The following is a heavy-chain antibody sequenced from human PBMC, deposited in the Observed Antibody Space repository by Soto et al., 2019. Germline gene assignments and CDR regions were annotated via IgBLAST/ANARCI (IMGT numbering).Heavy chain of an antibody. D-gene: IGHD3-10*01. V-gene: IGHV3-33*01. CDR1: GFTFSTYG. CDR2: IWYDGSNQ. J-gene: IGHJ4*02. CDR3: ARDLGAFNYGSTYFDY. Sequence: GGSLRLSCAPSGFTFSTYGMHWVRQAPGKGLEWVAVIWYDGSNQYYADSVKGRFTISRDNSKNMLYLQMNSLRAEDTAVYYCARDLGAFNYGSTYFDYWGQGTPVTVSS.